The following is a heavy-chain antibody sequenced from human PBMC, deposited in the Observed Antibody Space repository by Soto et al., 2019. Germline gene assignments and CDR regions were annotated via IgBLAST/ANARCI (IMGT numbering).Heavy chain of an antibody. CDR1: GGSISSGGYS. D-gene: IGHD3-22*01. Sequence: TLSLTCAVSGGSISSGGYSWSWIRQPPGKALEWLALIDWDDDKYYSTSLKTRLTISKDTSKNQVVLTMTNMDPVDTATYYCARIQGYYYDSSGFAFYGAFDIWGQGTMVTVSS. J-gene: IGHJ3*02. V-gene: IGHV2-70*01. CDR3: ARIQGYYYDSSGFAFYGAFDI. CDR2: IDWDDDK.